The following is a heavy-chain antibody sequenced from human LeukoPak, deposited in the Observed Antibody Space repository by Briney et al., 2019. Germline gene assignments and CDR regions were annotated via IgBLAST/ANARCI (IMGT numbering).Heavy chain of an antibody. CDR2: ISPYNGNT. D-gene: IGHD6-19*01. J-gene: IGHJ3*02. V-gene: IGHV1-18*01. CDR1: DYTFTNYP. CDR3: ARAQRQWYTSDAFDI. Sequence: ASVKVSCKASDYTFTNYPINWVRQAPGQGLEWMGWISPYNGNTDYAQNLQGRVTMTTDTSTTTAYMELRSLRSDDTAVYFCARAQRQWYTSDAFDIWGQGTMVTVSS.